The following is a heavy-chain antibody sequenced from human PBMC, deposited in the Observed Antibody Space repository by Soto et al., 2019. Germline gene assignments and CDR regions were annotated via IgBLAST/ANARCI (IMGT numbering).Heavy chain of an antibody. CDR3: ARDSAISLPGAYYYCGMDV. V-gene: IGHV4-30-4*02. CDR2: TSYSGTT. CDR1: GGSMSSGIYY. D-gene: IGHD1-26*01. Sequence: SETLSLTCTVSGGSMSSGIYYWSWIRQPPGKGLECIGFTSYSGTTYYNTSLWSRVSMSVDTSKNQFSLHVNSVTAADTAVYYCARDSAISLPGAYYYCGMDVWGQGTTVTVSS. J-gene: IGHJ6*02.